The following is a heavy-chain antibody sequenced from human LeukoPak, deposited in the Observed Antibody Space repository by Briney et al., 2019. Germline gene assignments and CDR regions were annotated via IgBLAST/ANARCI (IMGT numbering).Heavy chain of an antibody. D-gene: IGHD2-15*01. CDR2: VSGSGVST. CDR3: AKRYCSGGSCHYDA. Sequence: GGSLRLSCAASGFTFTTSPMAWVRQAPGKGLEWVSAVSGSGVSTYYADSVKGRFTISRDNSKSTPYLQTNSLRAGDTAVYYCAKRYCSGGSCHYDAWGQGTLVTVSS. J-gene: IGHJ5*02. CDR1: GFTFTTSP. V-gene: IGHV3-23*01.